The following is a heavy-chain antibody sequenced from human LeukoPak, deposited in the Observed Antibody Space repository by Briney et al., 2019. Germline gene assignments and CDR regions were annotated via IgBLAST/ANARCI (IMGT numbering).Heavy chain of an antibody. CDR3: ARAPVTMVRGVMLFDY. CDR1: GYTFTSYD. Sequence: ASVKVSCKASGYTFTSYDINWVRQATGQGLEWMGWTNPNSGNTGYAQKFQGRVTMTRNTSISTAYMELSSLRSEDTAVYYCARAPVTMVRGVMLFDYWGQGTLVTVSS. CDR2: TNPNSGNT. J-gene: IGHJ4*02. V-gene: IGHV1-8*01. D-gene: IGHD3-10*01.